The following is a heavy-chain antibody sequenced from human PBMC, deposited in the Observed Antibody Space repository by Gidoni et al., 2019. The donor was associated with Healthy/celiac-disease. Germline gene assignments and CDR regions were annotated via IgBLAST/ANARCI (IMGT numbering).Heavy chain of an antibody. CDR1: GGSFRGYY. Sequence: QVQLQQWGAGLLTLSETLSLTCAVYGGSFRGYYWSLIRQPPGKGLGWIGEINHSGSTNYNPSLKSRVTISVDTSKNQFSLKLSSVTAADTAVYYCARGLRGSSWYGSWCDPWGQGTLVTVSS. CDR3: ARGLRGSSWYGSWCDP. CDR2: INHSGST. V-gene: IGHV4-34*01. J-gene: IGHJ5*02. D-gene: IGHD6-13*01.